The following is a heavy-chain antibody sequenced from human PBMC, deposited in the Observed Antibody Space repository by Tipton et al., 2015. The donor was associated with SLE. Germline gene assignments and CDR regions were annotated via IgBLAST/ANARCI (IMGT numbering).Heavy chain of an antibody. V-gene: IGHV4-34*01. D-gene: IGHD6-13*01. CDR1: GYSISSGYY. CDR2: INHSGST. CDR3: ARASSSSWDTGYYYYMDV. J-gene: IGHJ6*03. Sequence: TLSLTCAVSGYSISSGYYWSWIRQPPGKGLEWIGEINHSGSTNYNPSLKSRVTISVDTSKNQFSLKLSSVTAADTAVYYCARASSSSWDTGYYYYMDVWGKGTTVTVSS.